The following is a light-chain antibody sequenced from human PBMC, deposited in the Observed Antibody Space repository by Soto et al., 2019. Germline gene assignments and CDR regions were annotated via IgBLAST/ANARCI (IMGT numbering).Light chain of an antibody. J-gene: IGKJ1*01. V-gene: IGKV1-5*01. Sequence: DIQMTQSPSTLSASVGDRVSITCRASQSIGRWLAWYQQKSGKAPKLLIFDASGLESGVPSRFSGSGSGTEFTLTKSSLQPDDVATYSSQQYNSYFQTFGQGTKVDIK. CDR3: QQYNSYFQT. CDR2: DAS. CDR1: QSIGRW.